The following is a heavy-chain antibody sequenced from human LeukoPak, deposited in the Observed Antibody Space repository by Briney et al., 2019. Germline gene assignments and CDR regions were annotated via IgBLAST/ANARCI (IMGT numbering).Heavy chain of an antibody. Sequence: SETLPLTCAVYGGSFSGYYCSWIRQPPGKGLEWIGEINHSGSTNYNPSLKSQVTISVDTTKNQFSLKLSSVTAADTAVYYCARLPSDYSSGCPHYYYYYMDVWGKGTTVTISS. V-gene: IGHV4-34*01. CDR3: ARLPSDYSSGCPHYYYYYMDV. CDR2: INHSGST. CDR1: GGSFSGYY. J-gene: IGHJ6*03. D-gene: IGHD6-19*01.